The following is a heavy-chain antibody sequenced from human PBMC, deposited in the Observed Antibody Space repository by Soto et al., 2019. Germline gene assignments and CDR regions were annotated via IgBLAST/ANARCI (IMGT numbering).Heavy chain of an antibody. Sequence: QVQLVQSGAEVKKPGSSVKVSCKASGGTFSSYTISWVRQAPGQGLEWMGRIIPILGIANYAQKFQGRVTITADKSTSTAYMELSSLRSEDTAVYYCARAVVVTAAPVYWGQGTLVTVSS. D-gene: IGHD2-21*02. CDR1: GGTFSSYT. V-gene: IGHV1-69*02. CDR2: IIPILGIA. J-gene: IGHJ4*02. CDR3: ARAVVVTAAPVY.